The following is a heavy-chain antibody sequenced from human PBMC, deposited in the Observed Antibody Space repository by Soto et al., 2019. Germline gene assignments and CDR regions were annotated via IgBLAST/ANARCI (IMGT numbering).Heavy chain of an antibody. CDR3: ARVSLVSGAAKYYFDY. J-gene: IGHJ4*02. D-gene: IGHD2-15*01. CDR2: IYYSGST. CDR1: GGSISSGGYY. V-gene: IGHV4-31*03. Sequence: QVQLQESGPGLVKPSQTLSLTCTVSGGSISSGGYYWSWIRQHPGKGLEWIGYIYYSGSTYYNPSLKSRVTISVDTSKNQFSLKLSSVTAADTAVYYCARVSLVSGAAKYYFDYWGQGTLVTVSS.